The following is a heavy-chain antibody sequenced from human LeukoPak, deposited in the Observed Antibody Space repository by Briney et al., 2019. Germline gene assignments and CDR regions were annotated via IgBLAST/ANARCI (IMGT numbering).Heavy chain of an antibody. CDR1: GFTFSSYS. CDR3: ARGSRQDYGGNSGY. J-gene: IGHJ4*02. CDR2: ISGRSSFI. Sequence: AGSLRLSCAASGFTFSSYSMNWVRQAPGKGLEWVASISGRSSFIYYADSVKGRFTISRDNAKNSLHLQMNSRRAEDTAVYYCARGSRQDYGGNSGYWGQGTLVTVSS. V-gene: IGHV3-21*01. D-gene: IGHD4-23*01.